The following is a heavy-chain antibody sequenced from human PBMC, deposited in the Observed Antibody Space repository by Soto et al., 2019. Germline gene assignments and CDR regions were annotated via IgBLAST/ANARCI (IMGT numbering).Heavy chain of an antibody. CDR1: GGSISSGGYY. V-gene: IGHV4-31*03. CDR3: AREGRFYCSGGSCYSNYYYGMDV. Sequence: QVQLQESGPGLVKPSQTLSLTCTVSGGSISSGGYYWSWIRQHPGKGLEWIGYIYYSGSTYYNPSLKSRVTIAVDTSKNQFSLKLSSVTAADTAVYYCAREGRFYCSGGSCYSNYYYGMDVWGQGTTVTVSS. CDR2: IYYSGST. D-gene: IGHD2-15*01. J-gene: IGHJ6*02.